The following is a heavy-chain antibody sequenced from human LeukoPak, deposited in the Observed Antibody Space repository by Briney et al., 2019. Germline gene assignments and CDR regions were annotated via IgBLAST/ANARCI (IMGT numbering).Heavy chain of an antibody. Sequence: GGSLRLSCAAPGFTFSSYWMSWVRQAPGKGLEWVANIKQDGSEKYYVDSVKGRFTISRGNAKNSLYLQMNSLRAEDTAVYYCASQLSSGVFDDWGQGTLVTVSS. V-gene: IGHV3-7*01. D-gene: IGHD2-15*01. CDR3: ASQLSSGVFDD. CDR1: GFTFSSYW. CDR2: IKQDGSEK. J-gene: IGHJ4*02.